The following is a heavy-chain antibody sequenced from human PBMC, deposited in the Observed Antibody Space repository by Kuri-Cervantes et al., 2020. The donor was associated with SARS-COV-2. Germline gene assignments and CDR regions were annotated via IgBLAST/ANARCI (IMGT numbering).Heavy chain of an antibody. Sequence: GESLKISCEVSGFLFSASAIHWVRQASGKGLEWVGRVRGAANNYATAYAASVKGRFTISRDDSKNMAYLQMNSLKTEDTAVYYCAKDRDRGSNYDAFDIWGQGTMVTVSS. CDR2: VRGAANNYAT. CDR3: AKDRDRGSNYDAFDI. CDR1: GFLFSASA. J-gene: IGHJ3*02. V-gene: IGHV3-73*01. D-gene: IGHD1-26*01.